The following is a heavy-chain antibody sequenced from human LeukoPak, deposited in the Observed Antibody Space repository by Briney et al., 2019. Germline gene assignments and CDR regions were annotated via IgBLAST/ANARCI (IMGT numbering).Heavy chain of an antibody. V-gene: IGHV1-69*04. CDR1: GGTFSSYA. J-gene: IGHJ5*02. D-gene: IGHD4-17*01. CDR3: ARDGFRSCGDYGGFSFDP. Sequence: ASVKVSCKASGGTFSSYAISWVRQAPGQGLEWMGRIIPILGIANYAQKFQGRVTITADKSTSTAYMELSSLRSEDTAVYYCARDGFRSCGDYGGFSFDPWGQGTLVTVSS. CDR2: IIPILGIA.